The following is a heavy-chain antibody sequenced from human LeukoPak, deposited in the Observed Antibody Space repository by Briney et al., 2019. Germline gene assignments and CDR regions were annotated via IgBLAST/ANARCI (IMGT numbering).Heavy chain of an antibody. Sequence: PGGSLRLSCAASGFTFSSYAMSWVRQAPGKGLEWVSAISGSGGSTYYADSVKGRFTISRDNSKNTLYLQMNSLRAEDTAVYYCAKDVKSSSPYYGSGSPDRFDPWGQGTLVTVSS. V-gene: IGHV3-23*01. CDR3: AKDVKSSSPYYGSGSPDRFDP. CDR2: ISGSGGST. CDR1: GFTFSSYA. D-gene: IGHD3-10*01. J-gene: IGHJ5*02.